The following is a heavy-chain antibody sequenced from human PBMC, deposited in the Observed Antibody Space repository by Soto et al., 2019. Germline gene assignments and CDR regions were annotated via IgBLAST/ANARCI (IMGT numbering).Heavy chain of an antibody. Sequence: SETLSLTCTVSGGSISSYYWSWIRQPPGKGLEWIGYIYYSGSTNYNPSLKSRVTISVDTSKNQFSLKLSSVTAADTAVYYCARARTIFGVVTRGYFDYWGQGTLVTVSS. CDR1: GGSISSYY. CDR3: ARARTIFGVVTRGYFDY. V-gene: IGHV4-59*01. CDR2: IYYSGST. D-gene: IGHD3-3*01. J-gene: IGHJ4*02.